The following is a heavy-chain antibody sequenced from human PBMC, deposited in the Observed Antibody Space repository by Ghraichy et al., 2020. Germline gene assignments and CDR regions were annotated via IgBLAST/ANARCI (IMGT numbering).Heavy chain of an antibody. J-gene: IGHJ6*02. Sequence: GESLNISCAASVFTFSSYSMNWVRQAPGKGLEWVSYISFISGTIYYADSVKGRFTISRDNAKNSLYLQMNSLRDEDTAVYYCARDSNSGWYDLTSYYYGMDVWGQGTTVTVSS. D-gene: IGHD6-19*01. CDR2: ISFISGTI. CDR3: ARDSNSGWYDLTSYYYGMDV. CDR1: VFTFSSYS. V-gene: IGHV3-48*02.